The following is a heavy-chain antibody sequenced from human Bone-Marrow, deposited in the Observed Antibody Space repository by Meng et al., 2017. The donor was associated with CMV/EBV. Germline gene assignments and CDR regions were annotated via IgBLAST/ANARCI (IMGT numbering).Heavy chain of an antibody. CDR3: VRDPGLAGNWFDP. V-gene: IGHV1-2*02. CDR2: INPNSGGT. Sequence: QVQLWQSGAEVKKPGASVKVSCKASGYTFTGYYMHWVRQAPGQGLEWMGWINPNSGGTNYAQKFQGRVTMTRDTSISTAYMELRSLRSDDTAVYYCVRDPGLAGNWFDPWGQGTLVTVSS. CDR1: GYTFTGYY. D-gene: IGHD3-10*01. J-gene: IGHJ5*02.